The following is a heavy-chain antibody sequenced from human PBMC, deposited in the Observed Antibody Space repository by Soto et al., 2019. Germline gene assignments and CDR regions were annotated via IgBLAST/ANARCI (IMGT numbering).Heavy chain of an antibody. CDR3: ARGLPYDSSGYYPGPYNWFDP. Sequence: SETLSLTCTVSGGSISSSSYYWGWIRQPPGKGLEWIGSIYYSGSTYYNPSLKSRVTISVDTSKNQFSLKLSSVTAADTAVYYCARGLPYDSSGYYPGPYNWFDPWGQGTLVTVSS. D-gene: IGHD3-22*01. CDR1: GGSISSSSYY. J-gene: IGHJ5*02. V-gene: IGHV4-39*01. CDR2: IYYSGST.